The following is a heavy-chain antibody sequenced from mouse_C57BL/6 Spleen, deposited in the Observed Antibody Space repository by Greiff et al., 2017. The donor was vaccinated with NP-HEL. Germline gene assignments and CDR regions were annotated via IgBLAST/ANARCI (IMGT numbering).Heavy chain of an antibody. CDR2: IHPNSGST. CDR3: AREDDYELYYFDY. V-gene: IGHV1-64*01. Sequence: QVQLQQPGAELVKPGASVKLSCKASGYTFTSYWMHWVKQRPGQGLEWIGMIHPNSGSTNYNEKFKSKATLTVDKSSSTAYMQLSSLTSEDSAVYYCAREDDYELYYFDYWGQGTTLTVSS. D-gene: IGHD2-4*01. J-gene: IGHJ2*01. CDR1: GYTFTSYW.